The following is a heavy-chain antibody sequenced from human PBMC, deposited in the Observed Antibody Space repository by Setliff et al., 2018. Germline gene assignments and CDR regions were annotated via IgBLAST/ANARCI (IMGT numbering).Heavy chain of an antibody. J-gene: IGHJ4*02. CDR3: AKPQVELRWGFES. CDR1: GFTFSTYA. Sequence: GGSLRLSCAASGFTFSTYAISWVRQAPGKGLEWVSTIYSGDRNTFYTDSVKGRFTIFRDGSKNTLFLQMTSLRAEDTAVYYCAKPQVELRWGFESWGQGTPVTVSS. CDR2: IYSGDRNT. D-gene: IGHD1-7*01. V-gene: IGHV3-23*03.